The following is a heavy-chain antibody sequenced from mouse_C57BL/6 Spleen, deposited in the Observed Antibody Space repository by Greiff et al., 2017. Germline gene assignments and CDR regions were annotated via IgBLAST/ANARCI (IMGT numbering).Heavy chain of an antibody. CDR1: GFNIKNTY. D-gene: IGHD2-5*01. CDR3: ARSSAYYSNFDY. J-gene: IGHJ2*01. Sequence: EVQLQESVAELVRPGASVKLSCTASGFNIKNTYMHWVKQRPEQGLEWIGRIDPANGNTKYAPKFQGKATITADTSSNTAYLQLSSLTTVDTAIYYFARSSAYYSNFDYWGQGTTLTVSS. V-gene: IGHV14-3*01. CDR2: IDPANGNT.